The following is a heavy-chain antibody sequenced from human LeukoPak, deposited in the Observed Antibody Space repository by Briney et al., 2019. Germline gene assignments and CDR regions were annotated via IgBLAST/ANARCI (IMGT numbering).Heavy chain of an antibody. CDR2: ISSSGSTI. D-gene: IGHD3-16*01. Sequence: PGGSLRLSCAASGFTFSNAWMSWVRQAPGKGLEWVSYISSSGSTIYYADSVKGRFTISRDNAKDSLYLQMNSLRAEDTAVYYCARGGRGWGYYYYGMDVWGQGTTVTVSS. J-gene: IGHJ6*02. CDR3: ARGGRGWGYYYYGMDV. CDR1: GFTFSNAW. V-gene: IGHV3-11*04.